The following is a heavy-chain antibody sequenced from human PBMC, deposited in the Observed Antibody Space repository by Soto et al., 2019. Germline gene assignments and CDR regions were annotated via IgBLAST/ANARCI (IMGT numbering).Heavy chain of an antibody. CDR3: AREGQAPYYYYGMDV. V-gene: IGHV1-18*01. Sequence: QVQVVQSGDEVKKPGASVKVSCKASGYTFTNYGFSWVRQAPGQGLEWMGWISGYNGNTKYAEKFQGRVTTPTDTSTSRAHMELRSLRSDDTAVYYCAREGQAPYYYYGMDVWGQGTAVSVSS. CDR1: GYTFTNYG. CDR2: ISGYNGNT. J-gene: IGHJ6*01.